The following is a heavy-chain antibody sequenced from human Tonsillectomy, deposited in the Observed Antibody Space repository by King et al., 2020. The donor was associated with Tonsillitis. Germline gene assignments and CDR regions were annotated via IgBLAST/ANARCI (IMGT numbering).Heavy chain of an antibody. CDR3: SRVLEVVAALDY. J-gene: IGHJ4*02. CDR2: IRSKAYGGTT. CDR1: GFTFGDYA. Sequence: EVQLVESGGGLVQPGRSLRLSCTASGFTFGDYAVSWVRQAPGKGLEWVGFIRSKAYGGTTEYAASVKGRFTISRDDSKSIAYLQMNSLKTEDTAMYYCSRVLEVVAALDYWGQGTLVTVSS. D-gene: IGHD2-15*01. V-gene: IGHV3-49*04.